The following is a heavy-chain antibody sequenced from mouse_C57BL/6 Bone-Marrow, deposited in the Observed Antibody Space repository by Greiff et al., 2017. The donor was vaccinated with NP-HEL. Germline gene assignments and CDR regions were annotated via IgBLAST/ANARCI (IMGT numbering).Heavy chain of an antibody. CDR2: INPNNGGT. V-gene: IGHV1-26*01. J-gene: IGHJ2*01. Sequence: EVQLQQSGPELVKPGASVKISCKASGYTFTDYYMNWVKQSHGKSLEWIGDINPNNGGTSYNQKFKGKATLTVDKSSSTAYMELRSLTSEDSAVYYCAPTGTYGYWGQGTTLTVSS. CDR3: APTGTYGY. D-gene: IGHD4-1*02. CDR1: GYTFTDYY.